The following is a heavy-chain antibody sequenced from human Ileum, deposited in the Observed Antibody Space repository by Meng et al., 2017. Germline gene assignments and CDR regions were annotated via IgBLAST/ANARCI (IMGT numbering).Heavy chain of an antibody. CDR2: IYSSGSA. Sequence: SETLSLTCTVSGGSTSSYYWSWIRQPAGKGLELVGRIYSSGSAIYNPSLKGRVTMSVDTSKNEFSLRLSSVTAADTAVYYCAKYLVRGNIIKGHDAFDMWGQGTMVTVSS. D-gene: IGHD3-10*01. CDR3: AKYLVRGNIIKGHDAFDM. V-gene: IGHV4-4*07. J-gene: IGHJ3*02. CDR1: GGSTSSYY.